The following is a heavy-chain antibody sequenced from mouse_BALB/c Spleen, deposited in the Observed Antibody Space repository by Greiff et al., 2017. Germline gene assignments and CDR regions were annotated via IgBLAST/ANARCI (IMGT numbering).Heavy chain of an antibody. CDR1: GFNIKDTS. J-gene: IGHJ4*01. Sequence: VQLQQSGAELVKPGASVKLSCTASGFNIKDTSMHWVEQRPEQGLEWIGRIDPANGNTKSDPKFHGKATITADTSSNTAYLQHSSLTSEDTAVYYCARSLLWAMDYWGQGTSVTVSS. CDR2: IDPANGNT. V-gene: IGHV14-3*02. CDR3: ARSLLWAMDY. D-gene: IGHD2-10*01.